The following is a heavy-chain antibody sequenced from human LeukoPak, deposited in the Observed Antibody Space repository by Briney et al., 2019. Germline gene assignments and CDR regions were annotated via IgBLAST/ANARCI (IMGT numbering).Heavy chain of an antibody. D-gene: IGHD3-22*01. Sequence: ASVKVSCKASEYTFTGYYMHWVRQAPGQGLEWMGWINPNSGGTNYAQKFQGRVTMTRDTSISTAYMELSRLRSDDTAVYYCARDADPYDSSGWLVYWGQGTLVTVSS. CDR1: EYTFTGYY. J-gene: IGHJ4*02. V-gene: IGHV1-2*02. CDR2: INPNSGGT. CDR3: ARDADPYDSSGWLVY.